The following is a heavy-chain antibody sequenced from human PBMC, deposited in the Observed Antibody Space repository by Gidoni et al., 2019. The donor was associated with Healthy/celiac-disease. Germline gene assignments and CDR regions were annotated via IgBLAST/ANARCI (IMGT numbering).Heavy chain of an antibody. V-gene: IGHV4-30-2*01. CDR2: IYHSGST. CDR1: GGSISSGGYS. Sequence: QLQLQESGSGLVKPSQTLSLTCAVSGGSISSGGYSWSWIRQPPGKGLEWIGYIYHSGSTYYNPSLKSRVTISVDRSKNQFSLKLSSVTAADTAVYYCARDGGGYGDSGFDYWGQGTLVTVSS. CDR3: ARDGGGYGDSGFDY. J-gene: IGHJ4*02. D-gene: IGHD4-17*01.